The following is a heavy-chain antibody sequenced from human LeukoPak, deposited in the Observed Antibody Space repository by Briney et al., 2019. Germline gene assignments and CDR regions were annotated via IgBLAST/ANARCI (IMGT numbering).Heavy chain of an antibody. CDR1: GYTFTSYG. CDR3: ARGIVVAGTPNLAYYYYYMDV. D-gene: IGHD6-19*01. CDR2: ISANNGNT. J-gene: IGHJ6*03. V-gene: IGHV1-18*03. Sequence: ASVKVSCKASGYTFTSYGISWVRQAPGQGLELMGWISANNGNTNYAQKLQGRVTMTTDTSTSTAYMELRSMRSDDMAVYYCARGIVVAGTPNLAYYYYYMDVWGKGTTVTVSS.